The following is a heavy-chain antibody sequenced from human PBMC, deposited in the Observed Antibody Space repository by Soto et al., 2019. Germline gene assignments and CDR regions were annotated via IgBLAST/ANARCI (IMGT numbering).Heavy chain of an antibody. CDR1: GFTFSSYA. J-gene: IGHJ4*02. D-gene: IGHD2-21*02. CDR3: ARGPVVVTAISSCVGYFDY. Sequence: QVQLVESGGGVVQPGRSLRLSCAASGFTFSSYAMHWVRQAPGKGLEWVAVISYDGSNKYHADSVKGRFTISRDNSKNTLYLQMNSLRAEDTAVYYCARGPVVVTAISSCVGYFDYWGQGTLVTVSS. CDR2: ISYDGSNK. V-gene: IGHV3-30-3*01.